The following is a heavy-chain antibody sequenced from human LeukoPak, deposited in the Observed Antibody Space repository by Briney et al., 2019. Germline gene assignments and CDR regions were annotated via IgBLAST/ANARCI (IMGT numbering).Heavy chain of an antibody. D-gene: IGHD5-12*01. J-gene: IGHJ5*02. CDR3: ATDHGYSGYDS. CDR1: GYTLTELS. V-gene: IGHV1-24*01. Sequence: ASVTVSFTVSGYTLTELSMHWVRQAPGKGLEWMGGSDPENGETIYAQKFQGRVTMTEDTSTDTAYMELSSLRSEDTAVYYCATDHGYSGYDSWGQGTLVTVSS. CDR2: SDPENGET.